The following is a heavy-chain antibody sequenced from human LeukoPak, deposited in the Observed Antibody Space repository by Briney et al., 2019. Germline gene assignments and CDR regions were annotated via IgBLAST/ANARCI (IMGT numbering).Heavy chain of an antibody. CDR3: ARDRGSSGWYGVYYFDY. D-gene: IGHD6-19*01. Sequence: PSETLSLTCTVSGGSISSYYWSWIRQPAGKGLEWIGRIYISGSTNYNPSLKSRVTISVDTSKNQFSLKLSSVTAADTAVYYCARDRGSSGWYGVYYFDYWGQGTLVTVSS. J-gene: IGHJ4*02. CDR2: IYISGST. CDR1: GGSISSYY. V-gene: IGHV4-4*07.